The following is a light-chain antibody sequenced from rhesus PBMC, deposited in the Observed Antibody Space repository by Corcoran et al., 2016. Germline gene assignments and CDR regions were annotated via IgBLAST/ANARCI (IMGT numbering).Light chain of an antibody. CDR3: QQYNSDPLT. J-gene: IGKJ4*01. V-gene: IGKV1-37*01. CDR1: QGISSY. CDR2: YAS. Sequence: DIQMTQSPSFLSASVGDRVTITFRASQGISSYLAWYQQKPGKAPKPLIYYASNLERGDPSRFSGSGSGTEFTLTISSLQPEDFAVYYCQQYNSDPLTFGGGTKVEIK.